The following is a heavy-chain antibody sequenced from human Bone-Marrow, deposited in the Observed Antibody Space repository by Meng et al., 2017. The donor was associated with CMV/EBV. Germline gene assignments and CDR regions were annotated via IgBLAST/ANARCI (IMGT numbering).Heavy chain of an antibody. D-gene: IGHD1/OR15-1a*01. Sequence: SLKISCAASGFTFDDYAMHWVRQAPGKGLEWISGISWNSGSICYADSVKGRFTISRNNAKNSRYLQMDSLRAEDTAGDYCARDQGTPGLKVRRDYYGMDVWGQGTTVTASS. J-gene: IGHJ6*02. V-gene: IGHV3-9*01. CDR1: GFTFDDYA. CDR3: ARDQGTPGLKVRRDYYGMDV. CDR2: ISWNSGSI.